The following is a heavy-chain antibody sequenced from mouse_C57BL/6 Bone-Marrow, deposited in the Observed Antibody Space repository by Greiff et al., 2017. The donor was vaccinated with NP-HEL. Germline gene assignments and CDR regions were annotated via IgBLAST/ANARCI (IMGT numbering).Heavy chain of an antibody. Sequence: VQLQQSGPELVKPGASVKISCKASGYSFTDYNMNWVKQSNGKSLEWIGVINPNYGTTSYNQKFKGKSTLTVDLSSSTPYMQLNSLTSEDSAVYYWARGPYGSSPYYFDYWGQGTTLTVSS. CDR3: ARGPYGSSPYYFDY. V-gene: IGHV1-39*01. CDR1: GYSFTDYN. D-gene: IGHD1-1*01. CDR2: INPNYGTT. J-gene: IGHJ2*01.